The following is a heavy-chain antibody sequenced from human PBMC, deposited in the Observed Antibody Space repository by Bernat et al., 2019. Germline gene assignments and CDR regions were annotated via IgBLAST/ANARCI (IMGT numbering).Heavy chain of an antibody. CDR3: ARAGHPGYSSGWADY. CDR1: GFTFSSYS. J-gene: IGHJ4*02. D-gene: IGHD6-19*01. V-gene: IGHV3-21*01. Sequence: EVQLVESGGGLVKPGGSLRLSCAASGFTFSSYSMNWVRQAPGKGLEWVSSISSSSSYIYYADSVKGRFTISRDNAKNSLYLQMNSLRAEDTAVYYCARAGHPGYSSGWADYWGQGILVTVSS. CDR2: ISSSSSYI.